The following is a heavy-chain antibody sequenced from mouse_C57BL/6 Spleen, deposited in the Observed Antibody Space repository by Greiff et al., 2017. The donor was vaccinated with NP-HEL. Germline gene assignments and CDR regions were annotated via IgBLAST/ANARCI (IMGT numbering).Heavy chain of an antibody. CDR2: IYPSDSET. D-gene: IGHD2-2*01. Sequence: QVQLQQPGAELVRPGSSVKLSCKASGYTFTSYWMDWVKQRPGQGLEWIGNIYPSDSETHYNQKFKDKATLTVDKSSSTAYMQLSSLTSEDSAVYYCAGRAYGYDGGFAYWGQGTLVTVSA. CDR3: AGRAYGYDGGFAY. CDR1: GYTFTSYW. V-gene: IGHV1-61*01. J-gene: IGHJ3*01.